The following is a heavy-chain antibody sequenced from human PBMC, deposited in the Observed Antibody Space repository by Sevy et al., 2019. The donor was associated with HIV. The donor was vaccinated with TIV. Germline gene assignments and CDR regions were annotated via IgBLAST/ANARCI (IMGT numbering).Heavy chain of an antibody. J-gene: IGHJ4*02. CDR3: ARDRAYSALDY. D-gene: IGHD5-18*01. V-gene: IGHV3-7*01. CDR2: INEDGSRL. Sequence: GESLRLSCVASRFTFSDSWMTWVRQAPGKGLERIAFINEDGSRLGYVDSVRGRFTISRENTKNSLYLQMNSLRAEDTAVYFCARDRAYSALDYWGQGTLVTVSS. CDR1: RFTFSDSW.